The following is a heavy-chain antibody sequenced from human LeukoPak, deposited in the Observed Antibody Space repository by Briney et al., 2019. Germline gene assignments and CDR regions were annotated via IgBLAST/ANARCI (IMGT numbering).Heavy chain of an antibody. J-gene: IGHJ6*03. D-gene: IGHD2-2*01. CDR1: GFTFSSYE. V-gene: IGHV3-48*03. Sequence: QSGGSLRLSCAASGFTFSSYEMNWVRQAPGKGLEWVSYISSSGSTIYYADSAKGRFTISRDNAKNSLYLQMNSLRAEDTAVYYCASTRYPLYYYMDVWGKGTTVTVSS. CDR2: ISSSGSTI. CDR3: ASTRYPLYYYMDV.